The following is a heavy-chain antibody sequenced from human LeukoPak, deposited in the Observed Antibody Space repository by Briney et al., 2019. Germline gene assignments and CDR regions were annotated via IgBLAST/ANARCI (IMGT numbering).Heavy chain of an antibody. Sequence: PGGSLRLSCAASRFTFSSYSMNWVRQAPGKGLEWVLSISSSSSYIYYADSVKGRFTISRDNAKNSLYLQMNSLRAEDTAVYYCARDPTTAFHGFDIWGQGTMVTVSS. CDR3: ARDPTTAFHGFDI. D-gene: IGHD4-17*01. V-gene: IGHV3-21*01. J-gene: IGHJ3*02. CDR1: RFTFSSYS. CDR2: ISSSSSYI.